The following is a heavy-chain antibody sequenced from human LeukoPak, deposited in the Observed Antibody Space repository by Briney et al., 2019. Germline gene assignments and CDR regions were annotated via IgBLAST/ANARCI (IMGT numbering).Heavy chain of an antibody. CDR3: AGPLQQLAVVFDY. J-gene: IGHJ4*02. V-gene: IGHV3-21*01. CDR1: GFTFSSYS. CDR2: ISSSSSYI. D-gene: IGHD6-13*01. Sequence: GGSLRLSCAASGFTFSSYSMNWVRQAPGKGLEWVSSISSSSSYIYYADSVKGRFTISRDNAKNSLYLQMNSLRAEDTAVYYCAGPLQQLAVVFDYWGQGTLVTVSS.